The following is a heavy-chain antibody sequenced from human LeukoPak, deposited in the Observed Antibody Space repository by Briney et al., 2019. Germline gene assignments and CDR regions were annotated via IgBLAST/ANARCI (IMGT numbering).Heavy chain of an antibody. CDR1: GFTLSSYS. V-gene: IGHV3-21*04. J-gene: IGHJ4*02. Sequence: GGSLRLSCAASGFTLSSYSMNWVRQAPGKGLEWVSSISSSSSYIYYADSVKGRFTISRDNAKNSLYLQMNSLRAEDTAVYYCAKGSRGYNPTDDYWGQGTLVTVSS. CDR2: ISSSSSYI. D-gene: IGHD1-14*01. CDR3: AKGSRGYNPTDDY.